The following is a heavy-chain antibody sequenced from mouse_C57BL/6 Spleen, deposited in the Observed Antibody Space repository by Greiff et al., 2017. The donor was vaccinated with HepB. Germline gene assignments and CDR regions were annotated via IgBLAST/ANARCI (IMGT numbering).Heavy chain of an antibody. CDR1: GFTFSDAW. J-gene: IGHJ3*01. CDR2: IRNKANNHAT. V-gene: IGHV6-6*01. CDR3: TRRPAWFAY. Sequence: EVQLVESGGGLVQPGGSMKLSCAASGFTFSDAWMDWVRQSPEKGLEWVAEIRNKANNHATYYAESVKGRFTISRDDSKSSVYLQMNSVRAEDTGIYYCTRRPAWFAYWGQGTLVTVSA.